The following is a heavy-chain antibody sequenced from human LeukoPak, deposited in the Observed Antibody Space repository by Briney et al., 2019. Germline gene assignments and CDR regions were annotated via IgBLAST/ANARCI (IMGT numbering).Heavy chain of an antibody. D-gene: IGHD2-21*02. J-gene: IGHJ4*02. CDR1: GDSINNNNYY. Sequence: PSETLSLTCTVSGDSINNNNYYWGWIRQPPGKGLEWIGYIYYSGSTNYNPSLKSRVTISVDTSKNQFSLKLSSVTAADTAVYYCARSATYCGGDCYLLWGQGTLVTVSS. CDR2: IYYSGST. CDR3: ARSATYCGGDCYLL. V-gene: IGHV4-61*05.